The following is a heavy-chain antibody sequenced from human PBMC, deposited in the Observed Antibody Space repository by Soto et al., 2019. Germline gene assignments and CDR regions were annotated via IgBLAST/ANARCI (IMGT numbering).Heavy chain of an antibody. CDR2: ISSGGGST. J-gene: IGHJ4*02. Sequence: EVQLLESGGGFVQPGGSLRLSCAASGFTFSRSAMNWVRQAPGRGLEWVTTISSGGGSTEYADSVKGRFTISRDNSKNTVHLQMNSPRAEDTAVYYCAKLPEYDIVTGCDSWGQGALVTVSS. CDR3: AKLPEYDIVTGCDS. V-gene: IGHV3-23*01. D-gene: IGHD3-9*01. CDR1: GFTFSRSA.